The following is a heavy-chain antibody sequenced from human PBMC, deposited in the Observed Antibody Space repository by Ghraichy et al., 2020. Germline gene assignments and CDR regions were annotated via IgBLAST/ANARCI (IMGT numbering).Heavy chain of an antibody. V-gene: IGHV4-34*01. J-gene: IGHJ4*02. CDR1: GGSFSGYY. Sequence: SETLSLTCAVYGGSFSGYYWSWIRQPPGKGLEWIGEINHSGSTNYNPSLKSRVTISVDTSKNQFSLKLSSVTAADTAVYYCALTDCSGGSCYPYWGQGTLVTVSS. CDR2: INHSGST. D-gene: IGHD2-15*01. CDR3: ALTDCSGGSCYPY.